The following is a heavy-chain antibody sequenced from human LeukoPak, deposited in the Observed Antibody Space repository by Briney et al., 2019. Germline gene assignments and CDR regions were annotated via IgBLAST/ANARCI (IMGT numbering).Heavy chain of an antibody. V-gene: IGHV4-4*07. D-gene: IGHD2-21*02. CDR3: ARVTDPRYNWFDP. CDR1: GGSISSYY. J-gene: IGHJ5*02. Sequence: SETLSLTCTVSGGSISSYYWTWIRQPAGKGPEWVGRIHTSGSTNYNPSLKSRVNMSVDTSKNQFSLKLSSVTAADTAVYYCARVTDPRYNWFDPWGQGTLVTVSS. CDR2: IHTSGST.